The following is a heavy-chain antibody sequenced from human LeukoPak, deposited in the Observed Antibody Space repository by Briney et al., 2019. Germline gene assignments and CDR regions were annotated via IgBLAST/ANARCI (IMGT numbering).Heavy chain of an antibody. J-gene: IGHJ4*02. CDR2: ISAYNGNR. V-gene: IGHV1-18*01. D-gene: IGHD5-18*01. Sequence: ASVKVSCKASGGTFSSYAISWVRQAPGQGLEWMGWISAYNGNRNYAQKLQGRVTMTTDTSTSTAYMEIRSLRSDDTAVYYCTRDLGVDTTMIFFDYWGQGSLITVSS. CDR3: TRDLGVDTTMIFFDY. CDR1: GGTFSSYA.